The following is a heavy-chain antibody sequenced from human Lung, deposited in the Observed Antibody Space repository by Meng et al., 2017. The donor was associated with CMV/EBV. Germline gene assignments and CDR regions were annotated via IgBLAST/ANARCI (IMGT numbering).Heavy chain of an antibody. CDR2: IYSGGST. V-gene: IGHV3-66*02. D-gene: IGHD4-17*01. Sequence: GEXXKISCVASGITVSSNYMSWVRQAPGKGLEWVSVIYSGGSTYYADSVKGRFIISRDNSKNTLYFQMNSLRAEDTAVYYCAREMGLRYDYWGQGTLVTVSS. CDR1: GITVSSNY. J-gene: IGHJ4*02. CDR3: AREMGLRYDY.